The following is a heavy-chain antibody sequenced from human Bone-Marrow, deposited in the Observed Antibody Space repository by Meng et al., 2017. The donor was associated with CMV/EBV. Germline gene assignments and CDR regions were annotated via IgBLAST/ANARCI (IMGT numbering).Heavy chain of an antibody. CDR1: GYTFTGYY. V-gene: IGHV1-2*02. D-gene: IGHD6-19*01. J-gene: IGHJ4*02. CDR2: INPNSGGT. Sequence: ASVKVSCKASGYTFTGYYMHWVRQAPGQGLEWMGWINPNSGGTNYAQKFQGRVTMTRDTSISTAYMELSRLRSDDTAVYYCAGLPGIAVGGTDYWGQGTLVTVSS. CDR3: AGLPGIAVGGTDY.